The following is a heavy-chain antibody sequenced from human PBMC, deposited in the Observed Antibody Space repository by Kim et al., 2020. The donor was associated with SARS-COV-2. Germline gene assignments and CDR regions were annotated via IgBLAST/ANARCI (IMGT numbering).Heavy chain of an antibody. CDR2: INSDGGTT. Sequence: GGSLRLSCAASGFTFSSYWMHWVRQAPGKGLVWVSRINSDGGTTSYADSVKGRFTISRDNAKSTLQLQMNSLRAEDTAVYYCASRRYTGTYYYFDYWGQGTLVTVSS. V-gene: IGHV3-74*01. CDR3: ASRRYTGTYYYFDY. CDR1: GFTFSSYW. J-gene: IGHJ4*02. D-gene: IGHD1-26*01.